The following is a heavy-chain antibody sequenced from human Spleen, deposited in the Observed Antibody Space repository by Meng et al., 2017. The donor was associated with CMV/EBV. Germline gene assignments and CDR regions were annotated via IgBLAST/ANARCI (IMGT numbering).Heavy chain of an antibody. CDR1: GYTFSSYG. V-gene: IGHV1-18*01. Sequence: ASVKVSCKAYGYTFSSYGLSWVRQAPGQGLEWMGWISVYNGNRKLAQRVHGRVTISMDTSTSRAYMELRSLRSDDTAVYYCARDDAGTPGAFDIWGQGTMVTVSS. D-gene: IGHD3-10*01. CDR3: ARDDAGTPGAFDI. CDR2: ISVYNGNR. J-gene: IGHJ3*02.